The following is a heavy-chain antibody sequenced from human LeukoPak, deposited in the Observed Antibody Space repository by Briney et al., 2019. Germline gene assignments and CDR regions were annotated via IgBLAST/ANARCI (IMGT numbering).Heavy chain of an antibody. Sequence: GGSLRLSCAASGFTFSSYSMNWVRQAPGKGLEWVSYISSSSSTIYYADSLNGRFTISRDNAKNSLYLQMNTLRAEDTAVYYCARVIFRGSYPIGYWGQGTLVTASS. V-gene: IGHV3-48*04. CDR1: GFTFSSYS. CDR2: ISSSSSTI. CDR3: ARVIFRGSYPIGY. J-gene: IGHJ4*02. D-gene: IGHD1-26*01.